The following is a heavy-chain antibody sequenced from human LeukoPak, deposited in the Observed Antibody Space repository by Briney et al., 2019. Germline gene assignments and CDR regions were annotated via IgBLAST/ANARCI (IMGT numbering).Heavy chain of an antibody. CDR3: ANSGSYYYGMDV. J-gene: IGHJ6*02. CDR2: ISGGNENT. D-gene: IGHD1-26*01. V-gene: IGHV1-3*01. Sequence: RASVKVSCKASGYTITSYAMHWVRQAPGQRLEWMGWISGGNENTKYSQKLQGRVTITRDTSANTAHMELSSLRSDDTAVYYCANSGSYYYGMDVWGQGTTVTVSS. CDR1: GYTITSYA.